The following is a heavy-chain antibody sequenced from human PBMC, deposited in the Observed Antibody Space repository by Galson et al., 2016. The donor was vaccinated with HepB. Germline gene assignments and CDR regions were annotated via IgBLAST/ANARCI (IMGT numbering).Heavy chain of an antibody. D-gene: IGHD4-17*01. CDR3: ARDPIGDYFGAFDF. CDR1: GFTFSTYA. CDR2: VTGSGNWT. J-gene: IGHJ3*01. Sequence: SLRLSCAASGFTFSTYAMTWVRQAPGKGLEWVSSVTGSGNWTYYADSVKGRLTLSRDNSTNTLYLQMNRLRAEDTAVYYGARDPIGDYFGAFDFWGQGTMVTVSS. V-gene: IGHV3-23*01.